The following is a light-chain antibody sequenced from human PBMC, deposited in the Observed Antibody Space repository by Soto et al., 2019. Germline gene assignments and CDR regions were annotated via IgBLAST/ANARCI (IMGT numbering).Light chain of an antibody. CDR3: HHFADSPP. CDR2: DAS. J-gene: IGKJ4*01. Sequence: IVLTQSPVTLSLSPGERATLSCGASQSIHSNFVAWYQKKPGLAPRLRIFDASTRAIGIPDRFSGSGSGTEFTLTIRGLELEDSAVYYCHHFADSPPVGGGNKVEIK. V-gene: IGKV3D-20*01. CDR1: QSIHSNF.